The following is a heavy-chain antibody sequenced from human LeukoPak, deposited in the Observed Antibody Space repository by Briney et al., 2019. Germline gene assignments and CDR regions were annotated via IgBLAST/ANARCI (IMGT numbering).Heavy chain of an antibody. V-gene: IGHV3-23*01. Sequence: QTGGSLRLSCAASGFSFSNYAMNWVRQAPGKGLEWVSGISGSADTTNYADSVKGRFTISRDNSKNTLYLQMNSLRTEDTAVYYCANIRPSVTIDGAYPYLVFWGQGALVTVSS. D-gene: IGHD4-17*01. CDR3: ANIRPSVTIDGAYPYLVF. J-gene: IGHJ4*02. CDR1: GFSFSNYA. CDR2: ISGSADTT.